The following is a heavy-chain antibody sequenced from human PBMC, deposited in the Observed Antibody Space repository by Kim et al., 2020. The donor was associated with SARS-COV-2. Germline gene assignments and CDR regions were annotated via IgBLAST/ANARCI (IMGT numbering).Heavy chain of an antibody. CDR1: GDSISSGGYY. D-gene: IGHD6-19*01. Sequence: SETLSLTCTVSGDSISSGGYYWSWIRQHPGKGLEWIGYIYYSGSTSYNPSLKSRDTISVDTSKNQFSLRLTSVTAADTAVYYCARSIAVTDTAFDIWGQGQWSPSLQ. V-gene: IGHV4-31*03. CDR2: IYYSGST. CDR3: ARSIAVTDTAFDI. J-gene: IGHJ3*02.